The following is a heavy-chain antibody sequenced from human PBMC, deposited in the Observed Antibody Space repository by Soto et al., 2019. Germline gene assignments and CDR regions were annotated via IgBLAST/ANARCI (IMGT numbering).Heavy chain of an antibody. Sequence: ASVKVSCKASGYTFTSYAMHWVRQAPGQRLEWMGWINAGNGNTKYSQKFQGRVTITRDTSASTAYMELSSLRSEDTAVYYCARVASSTEYYYYGMEVWGQGTTVTVSS. D-gene: IGHD2-2*01. CDR2: INAGNGNT. J-gene: IGHJ6*02. V-gene: IGHV1-3*01. CDR3: ARVASSTEYYYYGMEV. CDR1: GYTFTSYA.